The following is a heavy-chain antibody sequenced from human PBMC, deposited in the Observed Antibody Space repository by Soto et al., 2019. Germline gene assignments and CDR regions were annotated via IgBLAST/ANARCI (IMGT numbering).Heavy chain of an antibody. CDR1: GFTVSSNY. CDR2: IYSGGST. J-gene: IGHJ6*02. CDR3: AGPSIAARRYYYYYGMDV. D-gene: IGHD6-6*01. Sequence: HPGGSLRLSCAASGFTVSSNYMSWVRQAPGKGLEWVSVIYSGGSTYYADSVKGRFTISRDNSKNTLYLQMNSLRAEDTAVYYCAGPSIAARRYYYYYGMDVWGQGTTVTVSS. V-gene: IGHV3-53*01.